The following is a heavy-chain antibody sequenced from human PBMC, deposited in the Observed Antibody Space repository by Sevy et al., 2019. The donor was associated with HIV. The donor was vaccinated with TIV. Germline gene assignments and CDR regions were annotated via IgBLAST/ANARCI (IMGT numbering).Heavy chain of an antibody. CDR2: IIPIFGTA. CDR1: GGTFSSYA. V-gene: IGHV1-69*13. J-gene: IGHJ6*02. D-gene: IGHD6-6*01. Sequence: ASVKVSCKASGGTFSSYAISWVRQAPGQGLEWMGGIIPIFGTANYAQKFQGRVTITADESTSTAYMELSSLRSEDTAVYYCAREYSSSSHYYYAMDVWGQGTTVTLSS. CDR3: AREYSSSSHYYYAMDV.